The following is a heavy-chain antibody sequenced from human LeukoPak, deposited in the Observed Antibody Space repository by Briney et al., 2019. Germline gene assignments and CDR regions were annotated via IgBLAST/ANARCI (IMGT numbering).Heavy chain of an antibody. Sequence: GWSLRLACAACGCTFSNYGMHLGRQAPGKGLEGGAFIRYDASNKYYAVSVKGRFTISSDNSKNALYLQMNSPRAEAAAVYYCAKGERVLLRFGELLSHYDAFAIWVQGTMVPVSS. CDR2: IRYDASNK. CDR1: GCTFSNYG. J-gene: IGHJ3*02. D-gene: IGHD3-10*01. V-gene: IGHV3-30*02. CDR3: AKGERVLLRFGELLSHYDAFAI.